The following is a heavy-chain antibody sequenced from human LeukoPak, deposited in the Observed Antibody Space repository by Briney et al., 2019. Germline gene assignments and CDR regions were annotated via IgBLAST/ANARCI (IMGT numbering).Heavy chain of an antibody. J-gene: IGHJ4*02. V-gene: IGHV1-8*01. CDR3: ARGGVGTDFDY. CDR2: MNPNSGNX. D-gene: IGHD4-23*01. CDR1: GYTFTSYD. Sequence: EASVKVSCKASGYTFTSYDINWVRQATGQGLEWXGWMNPNSGNXXYVXXXXXRVTMTRNTSISTAYMELSSLRSEDTAVYFCARGGVGTDFDYWGQGTLVTVSS.